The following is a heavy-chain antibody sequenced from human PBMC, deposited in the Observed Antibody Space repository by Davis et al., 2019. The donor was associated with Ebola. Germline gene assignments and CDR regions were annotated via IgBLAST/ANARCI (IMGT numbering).Heavy chain of an antibody. Sequence: GGSLRLSCAASGFTFSGSAMHWVRQASGKGLEWVGRIRSKANSYATAYAASVKGRFTISRDDSKNTAYLQMNSLKIEDTAVYYCTTTTTHFDYWGQGTLVTVSS. V-gene: IGHV3-73*01. CDR3: TTTTTHFDY. CDR1: GFTFSGSA. D-gene: IGHD1-26*01. J-gene: IGHJ4*02. CDR2: IRSKANSYAT.